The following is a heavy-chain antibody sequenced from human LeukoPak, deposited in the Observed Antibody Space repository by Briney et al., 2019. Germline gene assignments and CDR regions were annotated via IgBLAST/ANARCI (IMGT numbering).Heavy chain of an antibody. V-gene: IGHV4-31*03. CDR1: GGSISSGGYY. D-gene: IGHD3-10*01. J-gene: IGHJ5*02. Sequence: TLSLTCTVSGGSISSGGYYWSWIRQHPGKGLEWIGYIYYSGSTYYNPSLKSRVTISVDTSKNQFSLKLSSVTAADTAVYYCARARRLTMVRGVIDWFDPWGQGTLVTVSS. CDR2: IYYSGST. CDR3: ARARRLTMVRGVIDWFDP.